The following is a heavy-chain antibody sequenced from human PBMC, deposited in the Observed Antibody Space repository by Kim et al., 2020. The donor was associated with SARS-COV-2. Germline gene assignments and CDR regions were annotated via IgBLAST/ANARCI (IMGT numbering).Heavy chain of an antibody. CDR3: SRQNNSGQDYYGLDV. J-gene: IGHJ6*02. V-gene: IGHV6-1*01. CDR2: TYYRSKWYF. CDR1: GDTVSTNSGA. Sequence: SQTLSLTCGISGDTVSTNSGAWNWIRQSPSRGLEWLGRTYYRSKWYFDYATSMKSRITINPDTSKNQFSLQLNSVTPEDTAVYFCSRQNNSGQDYYGLDVRGQGTTVTVSS. D-gene: IGHD6-25*01.